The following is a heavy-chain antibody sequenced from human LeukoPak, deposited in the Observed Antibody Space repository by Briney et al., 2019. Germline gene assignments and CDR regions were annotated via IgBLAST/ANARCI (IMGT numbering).Heavy chain of an antibody. J-gene: IGHJ4*02. D-gene: IGHD2-2*01. Sequence: PGGSLRLSCAASGFTFDDYGMSWVRQAPGKGLEWVSGITPDAGRIYYADSVKGRFTISRDNSKNTLYLQMNSLRAEDTAVYYCASQGYCSSTSCYGREAHGYYFDYWGQGTLVTVSS. CDR1: GFTFDDYG. CDR2: ITPDAGRI. CDR3: ASQGYCSSTSCYGREAHGYYFDY. V-gene: IGHV3-23*01.